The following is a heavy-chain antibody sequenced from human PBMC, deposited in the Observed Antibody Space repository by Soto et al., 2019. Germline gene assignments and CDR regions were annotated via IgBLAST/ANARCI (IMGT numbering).Heavy chain of an antibody. CDR3: ARDEVVVTAHHAFDI. V-gene: IGHV1-18*01. J-gene: IGHJ3*02. CDR1: GYTFTSYG. CDR2: ISAYNGNT. D-gene: IGHD2-21*02. Sequence: QVQLVQSGAEVKKPGASVKVSCKASGYTFTSYGISWVRQAPGQGLEWMGWISAYNGNTNYAQKLQGRVTMTTDTSPSTDYMELRSLRSDDTAVYYCARDEVVVTAHHAFDIWGQGTMVTVSS.